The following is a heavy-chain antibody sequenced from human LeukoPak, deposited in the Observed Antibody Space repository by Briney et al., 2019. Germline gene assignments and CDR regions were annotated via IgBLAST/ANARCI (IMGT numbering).Heavy chain of an antibody. J-gene: IGHJ4*02. Sequence: GASVKVSYKASGYTFTAYYIHWLRQAPGQGLEWMGWISPYSGATNSAQRFQGRVTMTRDTSISTAYMEVNRLTSDDTAVYYCARPAITPQRNFVYWAQGTPVTVSS. CDR2: ISPYSGAT. D-gene: IGHD6-25*01. CDR3: ARPAITPQRNFVY. V-gene: IGHV1-2*02. CDR1: GYTFTAYY.